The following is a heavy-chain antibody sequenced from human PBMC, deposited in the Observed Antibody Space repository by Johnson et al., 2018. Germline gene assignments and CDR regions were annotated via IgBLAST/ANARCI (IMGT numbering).Heavy chain of an antibody. CDR1: GGSISSYY. CDR3: ARGRGTGSYSQAYLDH. J-gene: IGHJ1*01. D-gene: IGHD3-3*02. CDR2: MYHSGGP. V-gene: IGHV4-59*01. Sequence: QVQLQESGPGLVKPSDTLSLMCTVSGGSISSYYYHWIRQSPGKGLEWIGYMYHSGGPNYNPSLNGRVTISLDTSKNQFSLKLSSVTAADTAVYYCARGRGTGSYSQAYLDHWGQGTLVTVSS.